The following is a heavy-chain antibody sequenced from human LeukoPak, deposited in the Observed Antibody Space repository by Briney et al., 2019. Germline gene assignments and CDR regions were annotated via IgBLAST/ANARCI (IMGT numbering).Heavy chain of an antibody. CDR1: GFTFSTYA. CDR2: IWSDSTNK. J-gene: IGHJ4*02. V-gene: IGHV3-33*01. D-gene: IGHD4-17*01. CDR3: ARDRLTTVTTFHFDY. Sequence: GGSLRLSCAASGFTFSTYAMHWVRQAPGKGLEWVAVIWSDSTNKYYADSVRGRFTISRDNSKNTLYLQMSSLRAEDTAMYYCARDRLTTVTTFHFDYWGQGALVTVSS.